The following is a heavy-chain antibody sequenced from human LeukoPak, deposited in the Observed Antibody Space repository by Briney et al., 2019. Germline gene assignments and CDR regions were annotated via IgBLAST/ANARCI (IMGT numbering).Heavy chain of an antibody. D-gene: IGHD2-15*01. CDR1: GCTFTSYS. CDR3: ARESCCCGPRWFDP. Sequence: GAPVKVSCKASGCTFTSYSMRWVRQAPGQGLEWMGGINPICGTANYAQKFQGRVTMTGDTSTSTAYMELSSLRAEDTAVYYCARESCCCGPRWFDPWGQGTLVTVSS. V-gene: IGHV1-69*06. J-gene: IGHJ5*02. CDR2: INPICGTA.